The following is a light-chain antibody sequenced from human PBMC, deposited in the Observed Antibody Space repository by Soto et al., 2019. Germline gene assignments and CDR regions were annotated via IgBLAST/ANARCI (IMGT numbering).Light chain of an antibody. Sequence: EIVLTQSPGTLSLSPGERATLSCRASQSVSSSYLAWYQQKPGQAPRPLIYGASSRATGIPDRFSGSGSGTDFTLTISRLEPEDFAVCYCQQYGSSPQTFGQGTKV. J-gene: IGKJ1*01. CDR1: QSVSSSY. V-gene: IGKV3-20*01. CDR3: QQYGSSPQT. CDR2: GAS.